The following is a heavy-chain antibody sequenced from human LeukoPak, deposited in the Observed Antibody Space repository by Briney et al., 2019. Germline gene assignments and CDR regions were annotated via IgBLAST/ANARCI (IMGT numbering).Heavy chain of an antibody. Sequence: GGSLRLSCAASGFTVSSNYMAWVRQAPGKGLEWVSVIYSGGTIYYADSVKGRFTISRDNSKNTLYLQMNSLRAEGTAVYYCAREGSYDGSTSWYFDYWGQGTLVTVSS. CDR3: AREGSYDGSTSWYFDY. V-gene: IGHV3-53*01. D-gene: IGHD3-22*01. J-gene: IGHJ4*02. CDR2: IYSGGTI. CDR1: GFTVSSNY.